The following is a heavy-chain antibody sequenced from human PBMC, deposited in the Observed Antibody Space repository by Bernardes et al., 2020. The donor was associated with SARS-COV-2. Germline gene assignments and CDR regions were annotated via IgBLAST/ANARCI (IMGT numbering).Heavy chain of an antibody. CDR1: GFTFRDYT. V-gene: IGHV3-33*01. CDR3: ATEDGEWLGS. J-gene: IGHJ5*02. D-gene: IGHD3-10*01. CDR2: IWHDGSRE. Sequence: GRSLRLSCAASGFTFRDYTMHWVRQAPGKGLEWVAVIWHDGSREYYVDSVKGRFAISRDNSNNTLYLQMNNLRVEDTALYRCATEDGEWLGSWGQGTLVTVSS.